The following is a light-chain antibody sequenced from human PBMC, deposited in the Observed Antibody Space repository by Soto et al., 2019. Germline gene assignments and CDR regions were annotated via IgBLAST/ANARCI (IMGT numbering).Light chain of an antibody. CDR1: QSVSNNY. CDR3: QQYGSSGT. CDR2: GAS. V-gene: IGKV3-20*01. J-gene: IGKJ1*01. Sequence: EMVLTRSPGTLSLSPGERATLSCRASQSVSNNYLAWYQQKPGQAPRLLIYGASNRATGIPDRFSGSGSGTDFTLTISRLEPEDFAVYYCQQYGSSGTFGQVTKVDIK.